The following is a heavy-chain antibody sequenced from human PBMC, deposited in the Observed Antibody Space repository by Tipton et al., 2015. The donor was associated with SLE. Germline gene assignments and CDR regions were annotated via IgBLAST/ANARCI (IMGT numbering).Heavy chain of an antibody. CDR2: IHSSGST. CDR1: GGSISSGDYY. V-gene: IGHV4-31*03. J-gene: IGHJ3*02. D-gene: IGHD1-26*01. CDR3: ARDPGFSRSGANAFDI. Sequence: TLSLTCTVSGGSISSGDYYWSWIRQHPIKGLEWIGYIHSSGSTYYNPSLKSRVTISVDTSMNQFYLRLDSVTAADTAVYYCARDPGFSRSGANAFDIWGQGKMVTLSS.